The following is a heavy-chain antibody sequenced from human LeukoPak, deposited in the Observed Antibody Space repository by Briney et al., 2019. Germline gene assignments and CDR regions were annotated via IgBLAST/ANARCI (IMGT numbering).Heavy chain of an antibody. D-gene: IGHD6-13*01. V-gene: IGHV1-69*01. Sequence: SVTVSCTASGGTFSNYAINWVRQAPGQGLEWMGGIIPIFGTANYAQKFQGRVTITADEATSTAYMDLSSRRSEDTAGYCCARDRAAAGTWFDYWGQGTLVTVSS. CDR2: IIPIFGTA. J-gene: IGHJ4*02. CDR3: ARDRAAAGTWFDY. CDR1: GGTFSNYA.